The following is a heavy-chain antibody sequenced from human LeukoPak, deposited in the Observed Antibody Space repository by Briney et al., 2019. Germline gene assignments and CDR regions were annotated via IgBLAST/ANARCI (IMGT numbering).Heavy chain of an antibody. V-gene: IGHV1-24*01. Sequence: GASVKVSCKVSGYTLTELSMHWVRQAPGKGLEWMGGFDPEDGAPIYAQKFQGRVTMTEDTSTDTAYMELSSLRSEDTAMYYCATTIPAAIGFDAFDIWGQGTMVTVSS. CDR2: FDPEDGAP. J-gene: IGHJ3*02. D-gene: IGHD2-2*02. CDR1: GYTLTELS. CDR3: ATTIPAAIGFDAFDI.